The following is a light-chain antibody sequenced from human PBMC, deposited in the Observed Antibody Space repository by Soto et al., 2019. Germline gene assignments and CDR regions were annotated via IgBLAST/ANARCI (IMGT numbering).Light chain of an antibody. V-gene: IGLV2-8*01. CDR2: EVS. J-gene: IGLJ1*01. Sequence: QSVLTQPPSASGSPGHSVTISCTGTSSDVGGYNYVSWYQQHPGKAPKLMIYEVSKRPSGVPDRFSGSKSGNTASLTVSGLQAEDEADYYCSSYAGSTPYVFGTGTKVTV. CDR1: SSDVGGYNY. CDR3: SSYAGSTPYV.